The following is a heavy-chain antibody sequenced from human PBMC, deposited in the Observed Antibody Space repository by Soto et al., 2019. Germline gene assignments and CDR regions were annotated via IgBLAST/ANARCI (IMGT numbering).Heavy chain of an antibody. V-gene: IGHV1-46*01. CDR1: GYTFTSYY. CDR3: ARGSGITGTTEFDY. D-gene: IGHD1-7*01. J-gene: IGHJ4*02. CDR2: INPSGGST. Sequence: QVQLVQSGAEVKKPGASVKASCKASGYTFTSYYMHWVRQAPGQWLAWMGIINPSGGSTRYAQKFQGRVTMTRDTSTSTVYMELSSLRSEDTAVYYCARGSGITGTTEFDYWGQGTLVTVSS.